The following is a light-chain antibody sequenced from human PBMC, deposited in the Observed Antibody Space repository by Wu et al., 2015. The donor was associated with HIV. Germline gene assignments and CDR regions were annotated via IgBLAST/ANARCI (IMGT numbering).Light chain of an antibody. CDR3: QQYGSSPLT. CDR1: QNIGTY. Sequence: ETVLTQSPATLSLSPGERATLSCRASQNIGTYLGWYQQKPGQAPRLLIYDASSRATGIPARFSGSGFGTDFTLTISRLEPEDFAVYSCQQYGSSPLTFGQGTRLEIK. J-gene: IGKJ5*01. V-gene: IGKV3-20*01. CDR2: DAS.